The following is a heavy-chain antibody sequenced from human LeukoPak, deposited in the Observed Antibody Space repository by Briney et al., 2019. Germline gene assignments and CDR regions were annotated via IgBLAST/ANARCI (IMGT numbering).Heavy chain of an antibody. CDR2: MNPNSGNT. CDR3: ARDSNGPFYYDSSGYGLDAFDI. V-gene: IGHV1-8*01. J-gene: IGHJ3*02. D-gene: IGHD3-22*01. CDR1: GYTFTSYD. Sequence: ASVKVSCKASGYTFTSYDINWVRQATGQGLEWMGWMNPNSGNTGYAQKLQGRVTMTTDTSTSTAYMELRSLRSDDTAVYYCARDSNGPFYYDSSGYGLDAFDIWGQGTMVTVSS.